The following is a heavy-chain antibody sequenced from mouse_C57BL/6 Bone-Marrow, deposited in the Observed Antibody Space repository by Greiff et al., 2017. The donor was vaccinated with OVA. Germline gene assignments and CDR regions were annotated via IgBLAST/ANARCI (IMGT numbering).Heavy chain of an antibody. CDR3: ARSRGRGYYAMDY. CDR2: FTMYSDAT. V-gene: IGHV1-49*01. J-gene: IGHJ4*01. CDR1: YFAFMASA. D-gene: IGHD3-3*01. Sequence: LVESGAELVRPGSSVKLSCKDSYFAFMASAMHWVKQRPGHGLEWIGSFTMYSDATEYSENFKGKATLTANTSSSTAYMELSSLTSEDSAVYYCARSRGRGYYAMDYWGQGTSVTVSS.